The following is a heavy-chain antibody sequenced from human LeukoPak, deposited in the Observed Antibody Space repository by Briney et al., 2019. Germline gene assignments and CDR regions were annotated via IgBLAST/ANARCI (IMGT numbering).Heavy chain of an antibody. CDR1: GFTFSDYY. CDR3: ARDKSGYDAFDI. V-gene: IGHV3-11*06. J-gene: IGHJ3*02. D-gene: IGHD5-12*01. CDR2: ISSSSYT. Sequence: GGSLRLSCAASGFTFSDYYMSWIRQAPGKGLEWVSYISSSSYTNYADSVKGRFTISRDNAKNSLYLQMNSLRAEDTAVYYCARDKSGYDAFDIWGQGTMVTVSS.